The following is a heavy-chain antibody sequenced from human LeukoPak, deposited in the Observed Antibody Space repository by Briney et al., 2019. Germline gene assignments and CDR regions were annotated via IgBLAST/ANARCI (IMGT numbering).Heavy chain of an antibody. CDR1: GYTFTSYT. Sequence: ASVKVSCKASGYTFTSYTMNWVRQAPGQGLEWMGWINTNTGNPTYAQGFVGRFVFSLDTSASTAYLQISSLKAEDTAVYYCARGLYSSSWYAFDYWGQGTLVTVSS. V-gene: IGHV7-4-1*02. J-gene: IGHJ4*02. D-gene: IGHD6-13*01. CDR2: INTNTGNP. CDR3: ARGLYSSSWYAFDY.